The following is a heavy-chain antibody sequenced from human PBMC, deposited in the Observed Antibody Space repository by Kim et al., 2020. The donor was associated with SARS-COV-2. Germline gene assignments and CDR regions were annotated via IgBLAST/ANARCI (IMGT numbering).Heavy chain of an antibody. CDR3: ARVGGYGDYDNYFDY. CDR2: IKQDGSEK. CDR1: GFTFSSSW. Sequence: GGSLRLSCAASGFTFSSSWMSWVRQAPGKGLEWVANIKQDGSEKYYVDSVKGRFAISRDNAKNSLYLQMNSLRAEDTAVYYCARVGGYGDYDNYFDYWG. V-gene: IGHV3-7*01. D-gene: IGHD4-17*01. J-gene: IGHJ4*01.